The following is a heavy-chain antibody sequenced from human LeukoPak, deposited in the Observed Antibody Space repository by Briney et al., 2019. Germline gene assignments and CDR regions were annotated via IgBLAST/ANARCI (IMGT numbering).Heavy chain of an antibody. D-gene: IGHD3-22*01. J-gene: IGHJ4*02. V-gene: IGHV3-15*01. CDR1: GFTFSNAW. CDR2: IKSKTDGGTT. CDR3: TPTYYYDSSGYYLDY. Sequence: GGSLRLSCAASGFTFSNAWMSWVRQAPGKGLEWVGRIKSKTDGGTTDYAAPVKGRFTISRDDSKNTLYLQMNSLKTEDTAVYYCTPTYYYDSSGYYLDYWGQGTLVTVSS.